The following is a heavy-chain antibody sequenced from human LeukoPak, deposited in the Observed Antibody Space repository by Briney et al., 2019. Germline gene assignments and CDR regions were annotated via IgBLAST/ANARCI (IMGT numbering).Heavy chain of an antibody. J-gene: IGHJ6*02. V-gene: IGHV1-69*01. CDR2: IIPIFGTA. CDR1: GGTFSSYA. Sequence: GASVKVSCKASGGTFSSYAISWVRQAPGQGLEWMGGIIPIFGTANYAQKFQGRVTITADESTSTAYMELSSLRSEDTAVYYCARVSLGNEPGSPQNHYYYGMDVWGQGTTVTVSS. CDR3: ARVSLGNEPGSPQNHYYYGMDV.